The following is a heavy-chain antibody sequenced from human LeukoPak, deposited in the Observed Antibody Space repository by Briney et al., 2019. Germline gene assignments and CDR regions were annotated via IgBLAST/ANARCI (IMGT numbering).Heavy chain of an antibody. CDR3: TRDSANYHFAY. CDR1: GFTVKDNF. J-gene: IGHJ4*02. CDR2: LYSGGAT. V-gene: IGHV3-66*01. Sequence: GGSLRLSCAASGFTVKDNFMSWVRQAPGKGLEWVSVLYSGGATYYADSVKGRFTISRDSSKNTVFLQMNDLRAEDTAFYYCTRDSANYHFAYWGQGALVTVSS. D-gene: IGHD4/OR15-4a*01.